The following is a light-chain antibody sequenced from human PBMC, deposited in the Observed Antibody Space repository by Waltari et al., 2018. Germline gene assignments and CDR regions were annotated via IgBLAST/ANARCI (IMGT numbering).Light chain of an antibody. Sequence: MVLTQSPGTLSLSRGERATLTCRASQSVSSSYLAWYQQKPGQAPRLLIYGASSRATGIPDSFSGRGAGTYFTLTISRLEPEDLAVYYCQQYSSSPTFGQGTKVEIK. V-gene: IGKV3-20*01. J-gene: IGKJ1*01. CDR3: QQYSSSPT. CDR1: QSVSSSY. CDR2: GAS.